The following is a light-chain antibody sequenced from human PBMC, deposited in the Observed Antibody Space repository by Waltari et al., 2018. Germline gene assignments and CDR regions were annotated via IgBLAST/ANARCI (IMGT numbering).Light chain of an antibody. CDR2: DVT. CDR1: SSDIGVYNH. J-gene: IGLJ1*01. Sequence: QSALTQPASVSGSPGQSITISCTGTSSDIGVYNHDSWYQQHPGKAPKLMIYDVTNRPSVVSDRFSGSKSDYTASLTISGLQAEDEADYYCSSYTTSISYVFGTGTRVTVL. CDR3: SSYTTSISYV. V-gene: IGLV2-14*03.